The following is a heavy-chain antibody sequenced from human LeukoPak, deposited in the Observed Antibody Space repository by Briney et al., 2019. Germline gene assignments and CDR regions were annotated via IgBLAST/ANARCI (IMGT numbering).Heavy chain of an antibody. J-gene: IGHJ4*02. Sequence: SETLSLTCTVSGGSISGFYWSWIRRPPGKGLEWIGYIYYSGSTNYNPSLKSRVTISVDTSKNQFSLKLSSVTAADTAVYYCASHSGYDFSYFDYWGQGTLVTVST. CDR2: IYYSGST. D-gene: IGHD5-12*01. CDR3: ASHSGYDFSYFDY. V-gene: IGHV4-59*01. CDR1: GGSISGFY.